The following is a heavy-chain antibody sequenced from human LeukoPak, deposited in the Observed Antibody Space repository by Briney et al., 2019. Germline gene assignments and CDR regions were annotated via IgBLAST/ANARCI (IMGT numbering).Heavy chain of an antibody. D-gene: IGHD5-18*01. J-gene: IGHJ6*03. Sequence: HTGRSQSLSGAASAPNVTSKYTSCARQQRGSWLEWVSLLYSGGSAFHADSVKGRFTISRDNSKNTLYLQLNSLRAEDTAVYYCARAGGGYRYGYYYHFYMDVWGKGTTVTVSS. CDR1: APNVTSKY. CDR3: ARAGGGYRYGYYYHFYMDV. V-gene: IGHV3-53*01. CDR2: LYSGGSA.